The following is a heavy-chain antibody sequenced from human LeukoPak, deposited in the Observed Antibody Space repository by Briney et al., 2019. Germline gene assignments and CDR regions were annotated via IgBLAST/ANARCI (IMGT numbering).Heavy chain of an antibody. J-gene: IGHJ4*02. Sequence: GGSLRLSCAASGFTFSSYGIHWVRQAPGKGLEWVAFIRYDGSNKYYADSVKGRFTISRDNSKNTLYLQMNSLRAEDTAVYYCAKDVLGYYDSSGYSPYDYWGQGTLVTVSS. V-gene: IGHV3-30*02. CDR1: GFTFSSYG. CDR2: IRYDGSNK. CDR3: AKDVLGYYDSSGYSPYDY. D-gene: IGHD3-22*01.